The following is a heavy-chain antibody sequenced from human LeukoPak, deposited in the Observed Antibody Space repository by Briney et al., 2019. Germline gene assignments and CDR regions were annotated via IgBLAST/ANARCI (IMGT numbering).Heavy chain of an antibody. CDR3: ASSGYCSSTGCYAVYYYGMDV. V-gene: IGHV4-59*01. J-gene: IGHJ6*04. D-gene: IGHD2-2*01. CDR2: IYYSGST. CDR1: GGSISSYY. Sequence: SETLSLTCTVSGGSISSYYWSWIRQPPGTGLEWIGYIYYSGSTNYNPSLKSRVTISVDTSKNQFSLKLSSVTAADTAVYYCASSGYCSSTGCYAVYYYGMDVWGKGTTVTVSS.